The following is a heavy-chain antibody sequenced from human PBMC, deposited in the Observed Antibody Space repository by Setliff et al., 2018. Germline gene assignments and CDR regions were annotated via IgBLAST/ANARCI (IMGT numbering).Heavy chain of an antibody. D-gene: IGHD2-15*01. CDR3: AREGVDTRSSTDYRYYMDV. CDR2: TIPLFGTT. V-gene: IGHV1-69*05. Sequence: SVKVSCKASGGTFSNYGVSRVRQAPGQGLEWMGGTIPLFGTTDYAQKFHGRVTIITDESTSTAYMELSRLTSDDTAVYYCAREGVDTRSSTDYRYYMDVWGQGTTVTVSS. CDR1: GGTFSNYG. J-gene: IGHJ6*03.